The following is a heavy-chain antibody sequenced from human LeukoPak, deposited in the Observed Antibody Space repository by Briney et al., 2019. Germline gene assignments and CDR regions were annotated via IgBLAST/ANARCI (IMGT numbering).Heavy chain of an antibody. CDR2: INPFNGDT. CDR1: GYTFTNYY. D-gene: IGHD6-19*01. V-gene: IGHV1-46*01. Sequence: EASVKVSCKASGYTFTNYYIHWVRQAPGQGLGWMAIINPFNGDTTHAQRFQGRLTLTSDTSTSTVDVELTSLRYKDTDVYYCARDGRYRSGWSVDYWGQGTLVTVSS. CDR3: ARDGRYRSGWSVDY. J-gene: IGHJ4*02.